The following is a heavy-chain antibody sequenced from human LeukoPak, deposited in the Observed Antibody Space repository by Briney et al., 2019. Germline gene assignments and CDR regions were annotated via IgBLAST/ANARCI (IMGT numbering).Heavy chain of an antibody. J-gene: IGHJ6*03. CDR3: ARGGSLWFGELWDYYYYMDV. Sequence: PGGSLRLSCAASGFTFSSYWMSWVRQAPGKGLEWVANIKQDGSEKYYVDSVKGRFTISRDNAKNSLYLQMNSLRAEDTAVYYCARGGSLWFGELWDYYYYMDVWGKGTTVTISS. D-gene: IGHD3-10*01. V-gene: IGHV3-7*01. CDR2: IKQDGSEK. CDR1: GFTFSSYW.